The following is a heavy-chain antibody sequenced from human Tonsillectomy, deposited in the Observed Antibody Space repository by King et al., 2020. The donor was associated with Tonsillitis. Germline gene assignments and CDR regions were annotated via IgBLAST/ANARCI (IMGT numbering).Heavy chain of an antibody. CDR2: ISGNGDTT. CDR1: GFTFSNYA. V-gene: IGHV3-23*04. D-gene: IGHD6-19*01. Sequence: VQLVESGGGLVQPGGSLRLSCTASGFTFSNYAMTWVRQAPGKGLEWVSSISGNGDTTNYADSVKGRFTISRDNSNNTLYLQMSSLRVEDTALYYCAKDRGQWLVPTAFDYWGQGTLVTVSS. J-gene: IGHJ4*02. CDR3: AKDRGQWLVPTAFDY.